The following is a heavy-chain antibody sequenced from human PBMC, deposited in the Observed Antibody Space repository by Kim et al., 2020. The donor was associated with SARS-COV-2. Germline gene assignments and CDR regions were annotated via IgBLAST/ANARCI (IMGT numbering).Heavy chain of an antibody. CDR2: ISAYNGNT. Sequence: ASVKVSCKASGYTFTSYGISWVRQAPGQGLEWMGWISAYNGNTNYAQKLQGRVTMTTDTSTSTAYMELRSLRSDDTAVYYCARVGYYDSSGYRSTLYYGMGVWGQGTTVTVSS. CDR3: ARVGYYDSSGYRSTLYYGMGV. D-gene: IGHD3-22*01. J-gene: IGHJ6*02. V-gene: IGHV1-18*01. CDR1: GYTFTSYG.